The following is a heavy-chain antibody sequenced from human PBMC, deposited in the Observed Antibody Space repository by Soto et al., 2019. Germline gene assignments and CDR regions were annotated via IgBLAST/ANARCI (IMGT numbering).Heavy chain of an antibody. D-gene: IGHD6-19*01. J-gene: IGHJ4*02. V-gene: IGHV6-1*01. Sequence: SQTLSLTCAISGDSVSSNSAAWNWIRQSPSRGLEWLGRTYYRSKWYNDYAVSVKSRITINPDTSKNQFSLQLNSVAPEDTAVYYCARGRVAVAGTDSYYFDYWGQGTLVTVSS. CDR3: ARGRVAVAGTDSYYFDY. CDR2: TYYRSKWYN. CDR1: GDSVSSNSAA.